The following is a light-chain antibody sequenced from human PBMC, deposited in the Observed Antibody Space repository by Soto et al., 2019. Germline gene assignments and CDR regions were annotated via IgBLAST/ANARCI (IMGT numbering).Light chain of an antibody. CDR2: DAS. V-gene: IGKV3-20*01. CDR1: QSVSSY. CDR3: QQYGSSPWT. J-gene: IGKJ1*01. Sequence: EIVLTHSPATLSLSPWERATLSCRASQSVSSYLAWYQQKPGQAPRLLIYDASNRATGIPARFSGSGSGTDFTLTISRLEPEDFAVYYCQQYGSSPWTFGQGTKVDI.